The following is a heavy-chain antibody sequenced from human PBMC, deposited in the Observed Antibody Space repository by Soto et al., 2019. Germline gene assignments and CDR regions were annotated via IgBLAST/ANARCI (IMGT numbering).Heavy chain of an antibody. Sequence: QVQLQQWGAGLLKPSETLSLTCAVYGWSFSGYYWSWIRQPPGKGLEWVGEINHSGSTSYNQSLKRRVIISVGTSKSQFSLRLSSVTAADTDVYYCARGYAAPRAADWGQGTLVTVSS. CDR3: ARGYAAPRAAD. CDR1: GWSFSGYY. V-gene: IGHV4-34*01. J-gene: IGHJ4*02. D-gene: IGHD2-15*01. CDR2: INHSGST.